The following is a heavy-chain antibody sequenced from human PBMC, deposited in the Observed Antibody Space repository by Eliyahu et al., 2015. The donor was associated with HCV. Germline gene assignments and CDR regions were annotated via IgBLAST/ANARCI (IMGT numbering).Heavy chain of an antibody. CDR3: TTDLLSVPFYFDDYVWGTLG. CDR2: IKSKTDGGTT. CDR1: GFTFSNAX. J-gene: IGHJ3*01. D-gene: IGHD3-16*01. V-gene: IGHV3-15*01. Sequence: EVQLVESGGGLVKPGGSLRLSCAASGFTFSNAXMNWVRQAPGKGLEWVGRIKSKTDGGTTDYVAPAKGRFTISRDDSKNTLYLQMNSLKTEDTAVYYCTTDLLSVPFYFDDYVWGTLGWGLGTMVTVSS.